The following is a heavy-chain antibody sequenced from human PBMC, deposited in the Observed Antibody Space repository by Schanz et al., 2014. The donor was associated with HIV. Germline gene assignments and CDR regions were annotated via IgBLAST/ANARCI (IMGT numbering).Heavy chain of an antibody. CDR3: ASDLSVYSSSSSV. V-gene: IGHV1-2*02. D-gene: IGHD6-13*01. CDR1: GYTFTGYY. CDR2: IYPNSGGT. J-gene: IGHJ3*01. Sequence: QVQLVQSGAEVEKPGASVKVSCRASGYTFTGYYMHWVRQAPGQGLERMGWIYPNSGGTDYAQKFQGRVTMTRDTSLTTAYMELSRLRSDDTAVYYCASDLSVYSSSSSVWGQGTMVTVSS.